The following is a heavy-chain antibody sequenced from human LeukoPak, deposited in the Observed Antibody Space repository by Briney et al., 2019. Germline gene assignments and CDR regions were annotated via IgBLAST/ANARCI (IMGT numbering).Heavy chain of an antibody. CDR2: ISSSGSTI. J-gene: IGHJ4*02. V-gene: IGHV3-11*04. CDR1: GFTFGDYY. CDR3: ASKRFGESYFDY. D-gene: IGHD3-10*01. Sequence: PGGSLRLSCAASGFTFGDYYMSWIRQAPGKGLEWVSYISSSGSTIYYADSVKGRFTISRDNAKNSLYLQMNSLRAEDTAVYYCASKRFGESYFDYWGQGTLVTVSS.